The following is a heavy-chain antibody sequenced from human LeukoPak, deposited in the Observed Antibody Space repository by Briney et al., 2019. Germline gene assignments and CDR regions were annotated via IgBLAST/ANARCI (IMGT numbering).Heavy chain of an antibody. V-gene: IGHV3-23*01. D-gene: IGHD2-21*01. CDR1: GFTFSSYA. CDR2: VSDSGTRT. J-gene: IGHJ6*04. Sequence: GGSLRLSCAASGFTFSSYAMTWVRQAPGKGQEWVSAVSDSGTRTFYADSVKGRFAISRDNSRNTLFLQMNSLRADDTAVYYCARPGCGGNCYYRMDVWGKGTTVTVSS. CDR3: ARPGCGGNCYYRMDV.